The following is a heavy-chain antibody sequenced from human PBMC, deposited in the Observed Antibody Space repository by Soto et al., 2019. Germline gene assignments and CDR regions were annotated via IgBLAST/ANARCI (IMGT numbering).Heavy chain of an antibody. CDR2: ISYSGSP. CDR1: GVSVSRDYQ. V-gene: IGHV4-30-4*01. Sequence: SETLSLTCTVSGVSVSRDYQWIWIRQPPGKGLEWIGHISYSGSPYYHPSLRSRLSISVDTSKNQFSLKVKSVTAADTAVYYCARAWDYWGQGTLVTVSS. J-gene: IGHJ4*02. CDR3: ARAWDY.